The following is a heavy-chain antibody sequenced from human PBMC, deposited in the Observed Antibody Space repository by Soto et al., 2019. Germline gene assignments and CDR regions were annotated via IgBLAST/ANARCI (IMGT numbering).Heavy chain of an antibody. V-gene: IGHV3-64D*08. CDR2: ISSGGGST. D-gene: IGHD6-19*01. CDR3: VKGQQWVSGNLDV. J-gene: IGHJ6*02. Sequence: EVQLVQSGGGLAQPGGSLRLSCSASGFTFRSYAMYWVRQAPGKGLEYVSSISSGGGSTDYADSVKDRFTISRDNSKNILYLQMSSLRAEDTAVFFCVKGQQWVSGNLDVWGQGTTVTVS. CDR1: GFTFRSYA.